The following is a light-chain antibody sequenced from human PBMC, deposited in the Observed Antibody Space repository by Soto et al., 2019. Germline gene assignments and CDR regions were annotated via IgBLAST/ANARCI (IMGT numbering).Light chain of an antibody. Sequence: QSALTQPASVSGSPGQSITISCTGTSSDVGTYNVVSWYRQHPGKAPELMIYEATKRPSGVSNRFSGSKSGNTASLTISGLHAEDEADYFCCSYAGSFTYVFGTGTKVTVL. CDR2: EAT. CDR3: CSYAGSFTYV. J-gene: IGLJ1*01. CDR1: SSDVGTYNV. V-gene: IGLV2-23*01.